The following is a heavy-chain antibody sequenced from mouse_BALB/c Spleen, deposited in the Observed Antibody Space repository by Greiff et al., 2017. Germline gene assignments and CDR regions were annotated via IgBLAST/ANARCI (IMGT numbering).Heavy chain of an antibody. Sequence: EVQLVESGPELMKPGASVKISCKASGYSFTSYYMHWVKQSHGKSLEWIGYIDPFNGGTSYNQKFKGKATLTVDKSSSTAYMHLSSLTSEDSAVYYCARYEYYGYEDAMDYWGQGTSVTVSS. CDR3: ARYEYYGYEDAMDY. CDR2: IDPFNGGT. CDR1: GYSFTSYY. D-gene: IGHD1-2*01. V-gene: IGHV1S135*01. J-gene: IGHJ4*01.